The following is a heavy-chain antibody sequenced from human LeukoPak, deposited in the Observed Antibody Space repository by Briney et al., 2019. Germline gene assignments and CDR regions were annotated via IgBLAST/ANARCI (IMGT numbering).Heavy chain of an antibody. D-gene: IGHD1-26*01. CDR2: IYYSGST. J-gene: IGHJ5*02. CDR1: GGSIRRGDYY. V-gene: IGHV4-30-4*08. CDR3: ARESRIVGATVNWFDP. Sequence: SETLSLTCSVSGGSIRRGDYYWSWIRQPPGKGLEWIGYIYYSGSTYYNPSLKSRVTISVDTSKNQFSLKLSSVTAADTAVYYCARESRIVGATVNWFDPWGQGTLVTVSS.